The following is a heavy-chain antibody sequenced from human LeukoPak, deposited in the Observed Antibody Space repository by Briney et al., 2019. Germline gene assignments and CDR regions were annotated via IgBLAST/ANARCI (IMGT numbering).Heavy chain of an antibody. J-gene: IGHJ5*02. CDR1: GHPFSSQA. V-gene: IGHV3-23*01. CDR2: FSGYGGIT. CDR3: AKVMGYYGSPSCSVDP. Sequence: GASLRLSCEASGHPFSSQAVRWVRQAPGRGVEWVSGFSGYGGITIYVDSVKGRFTISRDNSKTKIYLQMNSQRAEATDVYYCAKVMGYYGSPSCSVDPWGQGTLVTVSS. D-gene: IGHD2-2*01.